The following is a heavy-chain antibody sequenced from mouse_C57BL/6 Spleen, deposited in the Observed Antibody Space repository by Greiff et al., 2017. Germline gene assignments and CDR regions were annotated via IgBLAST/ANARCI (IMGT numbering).Heavy chain of an antibody. J-gene: IGHJ2*01. CDR1: GYAFTNYL. Sequence: VQLQESGAELVRPGTSVKVSCKASGYAFTNYLIEWVKQRPGQGLEWIGVINPGSGGTNYNETFKGKATLTADKSSSTAYMQLSSLTSEDSAVYFCARVITTVVADYWGQGTTLTVSS. D-gene: IGHD1-1*01. CDR3: ARVITTVVADY. V-gene: IGHV1-54*01. CDR2: INPGSGGT.